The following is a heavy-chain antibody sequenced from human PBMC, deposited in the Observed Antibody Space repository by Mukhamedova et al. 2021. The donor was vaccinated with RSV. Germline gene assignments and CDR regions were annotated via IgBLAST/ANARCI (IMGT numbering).Heavy chain of an antibody. J-gene: IGHJ3*02. CDR2: IKSKTDGGTT. D-gene: IGHD4-17*01. V-gene: IGHV3-15*01. Sequence: GLEWVGRIKSKTDGGTTDYAAPVKGRFTISRDDSKNTLYLQMNSLKTEDTGVYYCTTGGYDYGDPPGAFDIWGQGTMVTVSS. CDR3: TTGGYDYGDPPGAFDI.